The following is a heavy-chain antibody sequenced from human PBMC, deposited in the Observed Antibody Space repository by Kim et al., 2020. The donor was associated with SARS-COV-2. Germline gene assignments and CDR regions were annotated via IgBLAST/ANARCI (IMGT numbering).Heavy chain of an antibody. J-gene: IGHJ4*02. CDR3: VKVGATYHFDH. D-gene: IGHD1-26*01. Sequence: TYYRASVKGRFTISRDNSKNTLYLQMSSLSVEDTAVFYCVKVGATYHFDHWGQGILVTVSS. CDR2: T. V-gene: IGHV3-64D*06.